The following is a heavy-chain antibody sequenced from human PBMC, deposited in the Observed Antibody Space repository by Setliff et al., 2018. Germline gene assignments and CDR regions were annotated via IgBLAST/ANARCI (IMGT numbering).Heavy chain of an antibody. CDR1: GESISDSY. CDR3: ARGGGYGSGGSFHNAPFDY. V-gene: IGHV4-34*01. Sequence: PSETLSLTCGVYGESISDSYWSWIRQPPGRALEWIGEALQGGSTNYNPSLRGRVIISLDTSKRQFALRINSVTAADTGVYYCARGGGYGSGGSFHNAPFDYWGQGMLVTVSS. CDR2: ALQGGST. D-gene: IGHD3-10*01. J-gene: IGHJ4*02.